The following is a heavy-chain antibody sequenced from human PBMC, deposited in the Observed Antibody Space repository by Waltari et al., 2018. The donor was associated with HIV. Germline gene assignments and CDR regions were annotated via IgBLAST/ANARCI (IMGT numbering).Heavy chain of an antibody. J-gene: IGHJ4*02. CDR3: AKDQSYGGNSGIFDY. Sequence: QVQLVESGGGVVQPGRSLRLSCAASGFTFSSYGMHWVRPAPGKGLEWVAVISYDGSNKYYADSVKGRFTISRDNSKNTLYLLMNSLRAEDTAVYYCAKDQSYGGNSGIFDYWGQGTLVTVSS. CDR1: GFTFSSYG. D-gene: IGHD4-17*01. CDR2: ISYDGSNK. V-gene: IGHV3-30*18.